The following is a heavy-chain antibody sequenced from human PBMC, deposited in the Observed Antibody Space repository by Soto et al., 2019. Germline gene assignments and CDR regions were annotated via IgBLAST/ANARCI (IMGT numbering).Heavy chain of an antibody. CDR2: ISYEGRIQ. CDR1: GFTFSSYG. Sequence: LRLSCAASGFTFSSYGMQWVRQAPGKGLEWVAVISYEGRIQYYADSVKGRFTISRDNSKDTLYLQMNSLRAEDTAVYYCAKEGTTKRSYYFDFWGQGTLVTVSS. CDR3: AKEGTTKRSYYFDF. J-gene: IGHJ4*02. V-gene: IGHV3-30*18. D-gene: IGHD1-26*01.